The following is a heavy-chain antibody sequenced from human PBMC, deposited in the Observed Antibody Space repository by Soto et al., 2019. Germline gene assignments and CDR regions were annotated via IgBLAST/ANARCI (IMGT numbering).Heavy chain of an antibody. J-gene: IGHJ4*02. CDR1: GFSFRSNW. V-gene: IGHV3-7*01. Sequence: EVQLVGSGGGLVQPRGSLRFSCAASGFSFRSNWMSWVRQAPGKGLEWVANIKEDGSEEYYVDSVKGRFTISRDNAQNSLYLQMNSLRAEDTALYDCFNVAFGYWGQGSLVTVSS. CDR3: FNVAFGY. CDR2: IKEDGSEE.